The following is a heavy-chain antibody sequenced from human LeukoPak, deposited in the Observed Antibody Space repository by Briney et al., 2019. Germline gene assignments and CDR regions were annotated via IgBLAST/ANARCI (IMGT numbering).Heavy chain of an antibody. CDR3: ASHYGDYSNWFDP. V-gene: IGHV1-69*13. CDR2: IIPIFGTA. Sequence: SVKVSCKASGYTFSSYGISWVRQAPGQGLEWMGGIIPIFGTANYAQKFQGRVTITADESTSTAYMELSSLRSEDTAVYYCASHYGDYSNWFDPWGQGTLVTVSS. J-gene: IGHJ5*02. D-gene: IGHD4-17*01. CDR1: GYTFSSYG.